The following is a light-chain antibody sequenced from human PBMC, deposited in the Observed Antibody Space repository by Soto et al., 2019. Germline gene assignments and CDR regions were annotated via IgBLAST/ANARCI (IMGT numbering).Light chain of an antibody. V-gene: IGKV1D-12*01. CDR2: AAS. CDR1: QGVSNW. J-gene: IGKJ2*01. Sequence: DIQMTQSPSSVSASVGDTVTLACRASQGVSNWLAWYQQKPGKAPKLLISAASSLQSGVPSRFSGSGSGTDFTLTISSLQPEDFATYYCQQADSFPYTFGQGTKLEIK. CDR3: QQADSFPYT.